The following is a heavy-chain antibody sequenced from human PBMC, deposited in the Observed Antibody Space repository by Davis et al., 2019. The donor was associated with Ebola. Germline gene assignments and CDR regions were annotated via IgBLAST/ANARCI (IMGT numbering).Heavy chain of an antibody. CDR3: ARGGRDIVVVVAATGFDY. V-gene: IGHV1-2*04. CDR1: GYTFTSYG. J-gene: IGHJ4*02. CDR2: INPNIGGT. D-gene: IGHD2-15*01. Sequence: AASVKVSCKASGYTFTSYGISGVRQAPGQGLEWMGGINPNIGGTNYAQKFQGWVTMTRDTSISTAYMELSRLRSDDTAVYYCARGGRDIVVVVAATGFDYWGQGTLVTVSS.